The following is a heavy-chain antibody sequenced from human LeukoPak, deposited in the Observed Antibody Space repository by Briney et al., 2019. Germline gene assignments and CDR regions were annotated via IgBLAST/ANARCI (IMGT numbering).Heavy chain of an antibody. D-gene: IGHD2-21*02. CDR3: ARDSCGDCYSCDH. CDR1: GFPFSSYG. J-gene: IGHJ4*02. V-gene: IGHV3-30*04. CDR2: ISYDGSRI. Sequence: GGSLRLSCAASGFPFSSYGLHWVRRAPGKGMEWVAVISYDGSRIYFADSVKGRFTISRDNARNTVFLQMNSLRPEDTAVYYCARDSCGDCYSCDHWGQGTLVTVSS.